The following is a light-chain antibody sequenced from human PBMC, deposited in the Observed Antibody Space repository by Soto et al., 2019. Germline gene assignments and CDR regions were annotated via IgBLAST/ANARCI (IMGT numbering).Light chain of an antibody. V-gene: IGLV6-57*04. CDR1: SGSIASNY. Sequence: NFMLTQPHSVSESPGKTVTISCTRSSGSIASNYVQWYQQRPGSAPTTVIYEDNQRPSGVPDRFSGSIDSSSNSASLTISGLKTEDEADYYCQSYDSSNHVVFGGGTKLTFL. CDR2: EDN. CDR3: QSYDSSNHVV. J-gene: IGLJ2*01.